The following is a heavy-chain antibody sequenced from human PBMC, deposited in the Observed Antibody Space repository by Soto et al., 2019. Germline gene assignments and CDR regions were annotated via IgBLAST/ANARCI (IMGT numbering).Heavy chain of an antibody. V-gene: IGHV5-51*01. CDR1: GYIFIDYW. Sequence: GEFLKISCKASGYIFIDYWIGWVRQMPGKGLEWMGIVYPRDSDTRYSPSFQGQVTISADRSTGTAFLRWRSLKASDTALYYCARPPLPGYSIHFNSWGQGTLVTVSS. CDR2: VYPRDSDT. CDR3: ARPPLPGYSIHFNS. D-gene: IGHD2-15*01. J-gene: IGHJ4*02.